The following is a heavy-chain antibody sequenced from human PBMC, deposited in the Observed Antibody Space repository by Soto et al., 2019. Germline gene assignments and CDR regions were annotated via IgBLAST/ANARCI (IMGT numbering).Heavy chain of an antibody. D-gene: IGHD3-16*01. Sequence: AETLSLTCAVYGASLGGFHWSWLRQAPGKGLEWVGELIHGGSTNYNPSLKSRVSFSLDTSKNQFSLNLMSVTAADTAVYYCARSPLGYDYVRQTWREVGDSFDIWGRGTMVTVSS. CDR3: ARSPLGYDYVRQTWREVGDSFDI. CDR2: LIHGGST. V-gene: IGHV4-34*12. J-gene: IGHJ3*02. CDR1: GASLGGFH.